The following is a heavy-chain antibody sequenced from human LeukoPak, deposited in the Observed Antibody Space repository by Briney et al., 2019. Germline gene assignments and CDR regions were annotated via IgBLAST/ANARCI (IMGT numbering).Heavy chain of an antibody. CDR1: GGSFSGYY. J-gene: IGHJ4*02. D-gene: IGHD4-17*01. V-gene: IGHV4-34*01. CDR3: ARGQGTVTTH. Sequence: SETLSLTCAVYGGSFSGYYWSWIRQPPGKGLEWIGEINHSGSTNYNPSLKSRVTMSVDKSENQFSLKLTSVTAADTAVYYCARGQGTVTTHWGQGTLVTVSS. CDR2: INHSGST.